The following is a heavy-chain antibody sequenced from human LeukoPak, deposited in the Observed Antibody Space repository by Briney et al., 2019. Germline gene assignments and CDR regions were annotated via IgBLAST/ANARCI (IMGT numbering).Heavy chain of an antibody. V-gene: IGHV4-34*01. CDR1: GGSLRGNY. D-gene: IGHD4-23*01. CDR3: ATSPQYGGY. CDR2: INHSGST. Sequence: PSETLSLTCGVYGGSLRGNYWSWIRQPPGKGLEWIGEINHSGSTNYNPSLKSRVTISVDTSKKQFSLKLRSVTAADTAVYYCATSPQYGGYWGQGTLVTVSS. J-gene: IGHJ4*02.